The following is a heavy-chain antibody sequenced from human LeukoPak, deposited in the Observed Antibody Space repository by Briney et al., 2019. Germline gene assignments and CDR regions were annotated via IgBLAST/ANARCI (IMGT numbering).Heavy chain of an antibody. V-gene: IGHV1-46*01. D-gene: IGHD6-19*01. CDR2: INPSGGST. Sequence: ASVKVSCKASGYTFTSYYMHWVRQAPGQGLEWMGIINPSGGSTGYAQKFQGRVTMTRDTSTSTVYMELSSLRSEDTAVYYCARAPRNSSGWYGDAFDIWGQGTMVTVSS. CDR1: GYTFTSYY. J-gene: IGHJ3*02. CDR3: ARAPRNSSGWYGDAFDI.